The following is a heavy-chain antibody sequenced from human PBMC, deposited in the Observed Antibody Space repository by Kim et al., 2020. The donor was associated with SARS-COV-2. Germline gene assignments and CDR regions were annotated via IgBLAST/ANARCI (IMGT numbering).Heavy chain of an antibody. CDR3: AREILSGSPGMDV. Sequence: ASVKVSCKASGYTFTSYGISWVRQAPGQGLEWMGWISAYNGNTNYAQKLQGRVTMTTDTSTSTPYMELRSLRSDDTAVYYCAREILSGSPGMDVWGQGTTVTVSS. D-gene: IGHD1-26*01. J-gene: IGHJ6*02. V-gene: IGHV1-18*01. CDR2: ISAYNGNT. CDR1: GYTFTSYG.